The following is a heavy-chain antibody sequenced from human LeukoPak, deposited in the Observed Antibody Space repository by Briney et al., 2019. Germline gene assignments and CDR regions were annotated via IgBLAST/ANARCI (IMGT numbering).Heavy chain of an antibody. J-gene: IGHJ6*02. CDR1: GGSFSGYY. D-gene: IGHD3-10*01. CDR2: INHSGST. CDR3: ARGDWSYYGSGGYYRYYYGMDV. V-gene: IGHV4-34*01. Sequence: SETLSLTCAVYGGSFSGYYWSWIRQPPGKGLEWIGEINHSGSTNYNPSLKSRVTISVDTSKNQFSLKLSSVTAADTAVYYCARGDWSYYGSGGYYRYYYGMDVWGQGTTVTVSS.